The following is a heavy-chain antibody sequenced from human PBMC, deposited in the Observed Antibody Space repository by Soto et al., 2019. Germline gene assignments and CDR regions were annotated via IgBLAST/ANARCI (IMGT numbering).Heavy chain of an antibody. J-gene: IGHJ4*02. V-gene: IGHV4-61*05. CDR3: ARLTYYDFWSGYSAPPDY. CDR2: IYYSGST. CDR1: GGSISSSSYY. D-gene: IGHD3-3*01. Sequence: SETLSLTCTVSGGSISSSSYYWGWIRQPPGKGLEWIGYIYYSGSTNYNPSLKSRVTISVDTSKNQFSLKLSSVTAADTAVYYCARLTYYDFWSGYSAPPDYWGQGTLVTVSS.